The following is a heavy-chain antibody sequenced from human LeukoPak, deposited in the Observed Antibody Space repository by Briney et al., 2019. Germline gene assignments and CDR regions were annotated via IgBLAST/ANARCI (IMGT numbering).Heavy chain of an antibody. CDR2: ISSSGSTI. CDR1: GFTFSSYG. Sequence: GGSLRLSCAAPGFTFSSYGMNWVRQAPGKGLEWVSYISSSGSTIYYADSVKGRFTISRDNAKNSLYLQMNSLRAEDTAVYYCARGEYYYDSSGYYPFDYWGQGTLVTVSS. D-gene: IGHD3-22*01. CDR3: ARGEYYYDSSGYYPFDY. V-gene: IGHV3-48*03. J-gene: IGHJ4*02.